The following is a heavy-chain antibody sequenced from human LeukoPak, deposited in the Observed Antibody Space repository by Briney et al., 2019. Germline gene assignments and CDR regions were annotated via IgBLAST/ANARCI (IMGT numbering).Heavy chain of an antibody. CDR2: IKQDGSEK. CDR3: AKKGPGYYDILTGYYSNY. D-gene: IGHD3-9*01. Sequence: GGSLRLSCAASGFTFSSYWMSWVRQAPGKGLEWVANIKQDGSEKYYVDSVKGRFTISRDNSKNTLYLQMNSLRAEDTAVYYCAKKGPGYYDILTGYYSNYWGQGTLVTVSS. J-gene: IGHJ4*02. V-gene: IGHV3-7*03. CDR1: GFTFSSYW.